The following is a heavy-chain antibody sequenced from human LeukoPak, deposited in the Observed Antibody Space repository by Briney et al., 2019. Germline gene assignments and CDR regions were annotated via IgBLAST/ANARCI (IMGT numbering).Heavy chain of an antibody. CDR2: MKLNRGNT. V-gene: IGHV1-8*01. CDR3: ARALSIAAAPAP. Sequence: ASVRDSFEASGYTFTIYDINRVRQATGQGGERMGWMKLNRGNTDYAQKFQGRVTITSNTSISTAYMELSSLRSEDTAVYYCARALSIAAAPAPWGQGTLVTVSS. D-gene: IGHD6-13*01. J-gene: IGHJ5*02. CDR1: GYTFTIYD.